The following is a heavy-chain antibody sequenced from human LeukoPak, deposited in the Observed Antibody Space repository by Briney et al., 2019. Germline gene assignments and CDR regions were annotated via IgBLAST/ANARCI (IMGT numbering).Heavy chain of an antibody. J-gene: IGHJ4*02. CDR2: IYYSGST. Sequence: SETLSLTCTVSGGSISSSSYYWGWIRQPPGKGLEWIGSIYYSGSTYYNPSLKSRVTISVDTSKNQFSLKLSSVTAADTAVYYCARLMSDNWGVRGVPLTDYWGQGTLVTVSS. CDR3: ARLMSDNWGVRGVPLTDY. D-gene: IGHD3-10*01. V-gene: IGHV4-39*01. CDR1: GGSISSSSYY.